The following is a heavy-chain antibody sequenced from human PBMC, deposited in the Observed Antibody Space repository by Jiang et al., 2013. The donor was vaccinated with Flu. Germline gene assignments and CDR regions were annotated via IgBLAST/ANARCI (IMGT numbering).Heavy chain of an antibody. Sequence: PGLVKPSETLSLTCTVSGGSISSYYWSWIRQPPGKGLEWIGYIYYSGSTNYNPSLKSRVTISVDTSKNQFSLKLSSVTAADTAVYYCARGLVVVAATPEADAFDIWGQGTMVTVSS. CDR3: ARGLVVVAATPEADAFDI. D-gene: IGHD2-15*01. V-gene: IGHV4-59*01. J-gene: IGHJ3*02. CDR2: IYYSGST. CDR1: GGSISSYY.